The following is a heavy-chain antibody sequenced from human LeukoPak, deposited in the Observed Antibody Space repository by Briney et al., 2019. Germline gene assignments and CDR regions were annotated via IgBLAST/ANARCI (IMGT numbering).Heavy chain of an antibody. Sequence: ASVKVSFKASGYTFTGYYMHWVRQAPGQGLEWMGWINPNSGGTNYAQKFQGRVTMTRDTSISTAYMELSRLRSDDTAVYYCARVRCGSGGSCYSDFDYWGQGTLVTVSS. V-gene: IGHV1-2*02. CDR2: INPNSGGT. D-gene: IGHD2-15*01. CDR1: GYTFTGYY. J-gene: IGHJ4*02. CDR3: ARVRCGSGGSCYSDFDY.